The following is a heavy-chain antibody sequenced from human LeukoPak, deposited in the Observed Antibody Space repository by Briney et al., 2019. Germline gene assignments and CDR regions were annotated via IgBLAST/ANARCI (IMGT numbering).Heavy chain of an antibody. J-gene: IGHJ5*01. D-gene: IGHD3-9*01. Sequence: GGSLRLSCAASGFTFSDYYMSWIRQAPGKGLEWVSYIDTSGRTTYYADSVKGRFTFSRGNAKKSLYLQMNSLRAEDTAVYYCARGQPIAIAGYFNSWGQGILVTVSS. V-gene: IGHV3-11*01. CDR2: IDTSGRTT. CDR1: GFTFSDYY. CDR3: ARGQPIAIAGYFNS.